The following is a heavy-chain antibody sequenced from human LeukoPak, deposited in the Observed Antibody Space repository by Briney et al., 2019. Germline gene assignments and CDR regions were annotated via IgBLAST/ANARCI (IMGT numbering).Heavy chain of an antibody. CDR3: ARPGSGSYLFDY. V-gene: IGHV4-30-4*01. CDR2: IYYSGST. J-gene: IGHJ4*02. CDR1: GGSISSGDYY. D-gene: IGHD1-26*01. Sequence: SQTLSLTCTVSGGSISSGDYYWSWIRQPPGKGLEWIGYIYYSGSTYYNPSLKSRVTISVDTSKNQFSLKLSSVTAADTAVYYCARPGSGSYLFDYWGQGTLVTVSS.